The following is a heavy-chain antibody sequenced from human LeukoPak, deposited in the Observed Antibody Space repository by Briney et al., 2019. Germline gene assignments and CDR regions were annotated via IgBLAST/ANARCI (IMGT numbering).Heavy chain of an antibody. CDR1: GYTFTSYA. CDR2: INTKTGNP. CDR3: ARRETLAAVDY. D-gene: IGHD6-19*01. V-gene: IGHV7-4-1*02. Sequence: ASVKVSCKASGYTFTSYAMNWVRQAPGQAFEWMGWINTKTGNPTYAQGFTGRFVFSLDTSVSTAYLQISSLKAGDTAVYYCARRETLAAVDYWGQGTLVTVSS. J-gene: IGHJ4*02.